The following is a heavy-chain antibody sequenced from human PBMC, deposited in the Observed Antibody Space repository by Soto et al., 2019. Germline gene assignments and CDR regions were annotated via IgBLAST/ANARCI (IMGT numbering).Heavy chain of an antibody. CDR3: ARYDSSGYAHFDY. CDR2: IIPIFGTA. D-gene: IGHD3-22*01. CDR1: GGTFSSYA. V-gene: IGHV1-69*13. J-gene: IGHJ4*02. Sequence: SVKVSCKASGGTFSSYAISWVRQAPGQGLEWMGGIIPIFGTANYAQKFQGRVTITADESTSTAYMELSSLRSEDTAVYYCARYDSSGYAHFDYWGQGTLVTVSS.